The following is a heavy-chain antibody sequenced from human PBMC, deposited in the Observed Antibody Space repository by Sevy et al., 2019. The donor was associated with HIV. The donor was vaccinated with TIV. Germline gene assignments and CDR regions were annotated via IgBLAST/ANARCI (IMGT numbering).Heavy chain of an antibody. V-gene: IGHV4-59*08. Sequence: SETLSLTCIVSGGSFTSDYWSWIRQPPGKGLEWIGYLNNRGSTTYTPSFKSRVTISVDTSKKQIYLKSNSVTAADTAVYYCARQYSSSFGIDYWGQGTRVTVSS. J-gene: IGHJ4*02. D-gene: IGHD6-6*01. CDR2: LNNRGST. CDR3: ARQYSSSFGIDY. CDR1: GGSFTSDY.